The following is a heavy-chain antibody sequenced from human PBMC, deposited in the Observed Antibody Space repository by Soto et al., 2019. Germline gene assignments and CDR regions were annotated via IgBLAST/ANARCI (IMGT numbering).Heavy chain of an antibody. V-gene: IGHV3-23*01. CDR2: ISGSGGST. Sequence: GGSLRLSCAASGFTFSSYAMSWVRQAPGKGLEWVSAISGSGGSTYYADSVKGRFTISRANSKNTTYLQMNSLRAEDTAVYYCAKVKKLRYFDWLPPDYWGQGTLVTVSS. J-gene: IGHJ4*02. D-gene: IGHD3-9*01. CDR1: GFTFSSYA. CDR3: AKVKKLRYFDWLPPDY.